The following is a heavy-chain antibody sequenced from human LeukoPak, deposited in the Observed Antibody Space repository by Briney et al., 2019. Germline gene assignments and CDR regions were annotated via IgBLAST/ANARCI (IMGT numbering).Heavy chain of an antibody. V-gene: IGHV3-21*01. CDR3: ANKGVPIGSGWYAY. CDR1: GFSFSSYS. D-gene: IGHD6-19*01. Sequence: GGSLRLSCAAYGFSFSSYSMNWVRQAPGKGLAWVAAISSTSDYIYHADSVKGRFTISRDNADNTLYLDMNNLRAEDTAIYYCANKGVPIGSGWYAYWGQGTLVTVSS. J-gene: IGHJ4*02. CDR2: ISSTSDYI.